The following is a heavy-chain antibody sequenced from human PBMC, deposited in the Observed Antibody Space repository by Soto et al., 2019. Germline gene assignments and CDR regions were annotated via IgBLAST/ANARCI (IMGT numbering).Heavy chain of an antibody. CDR2: INHSGST. Sequence: SETLSLTCAVYGGSFSGYYWSWIRQPPGKGLEWTGEINHSGSTNYNPSLKSRVTISVDTSKNQFSLKLSSVTAADTAVYYCERLRGWLRSPRGMDVSGQGTTVTVSS. D-gene: IGHD5-12*01. J-gene: IGHJ6*02. CDR1: GGSFSGYY. CDR3: ERLRGWLRSPRGMDV. V-gene: IGHV4-34*01.